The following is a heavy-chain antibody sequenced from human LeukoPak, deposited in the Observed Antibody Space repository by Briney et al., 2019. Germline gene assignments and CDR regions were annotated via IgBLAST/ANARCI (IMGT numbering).Heavy chain of an antibody. J-gene: IGHJ4*02. CDR3: ARTGKSKETSVTTY. CDR2: INPNSGGT. Sequence: ASVKVSCKASGYTFTGYYMHWVRQAPGQGLEWMGRINPNSGGTNYAQKHQGRVTLTTDTSTSTAYMELTNLRSDDTAVYYCARTGKSKETSVTTYWGQGTLVTVSS. V-gene: IGHV1-2*06. CDR1: GYTFTGYY. D-gene: IGHD4-17*01.